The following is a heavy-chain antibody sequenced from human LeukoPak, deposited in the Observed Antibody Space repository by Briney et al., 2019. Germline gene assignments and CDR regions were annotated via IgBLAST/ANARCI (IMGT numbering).Heavy chain of an antibody. J-gene: IGHJ3*02. CDR2: INPNSGGT. CDR3: ARDRHNWNDVNAFDI. D-gene: IGHD1-1*01. Sequence: AASVKVSCKASGYTFTGYYMHWVRQAPGQGLEWMGRINPNSGGTNYAQKFQGRVTMTRDTSISTAYMELSRLRSDDTAVYYCARDRHNWNDVNAFDIWGQGTMVTVSS. V-gene: IGHV1-2*06. CDR1: GYTFTGYY.